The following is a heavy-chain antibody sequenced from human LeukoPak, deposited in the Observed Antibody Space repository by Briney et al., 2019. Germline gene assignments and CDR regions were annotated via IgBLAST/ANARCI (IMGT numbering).Heavy chain of an antibody. Sequence: GASVKVSCKASGYTFTSYDMHWVRQATGQGLEWMGWMNPNSGDTGYAQKFQGRIAMTRDTSISTAYMELSSLSSEDTAVYYCANIVAAATDYWGQGTLVTVSS. D-gene: IGHD6-13*01. J-gene: IGHJ4*02. CDR2: MNPNSGDT. CDR3: ANIVAAATDY. V-gene: IGHV1-8*01. CDR1: GYTFTSYD.